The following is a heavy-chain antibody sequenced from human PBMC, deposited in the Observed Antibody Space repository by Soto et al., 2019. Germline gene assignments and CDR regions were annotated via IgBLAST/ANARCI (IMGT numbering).Heavy chain of an antibody. CDR3: ARSSGQWLVLNWFDP. CDR1: GYTFTSYG. D-gene: IGHD6-19*01. Sequence: GASVKVSCKASGYTFTSYGISWVRQAPGQGLEWVGWISAYKGNTNYAQKLQGRVTMTTDTSTSTAYVELRSLRSDDTAVYYCARSSGQWLVLNWFDPWGQRTLVTVSS. CDR2: ISAYKGNT. J-gene: IGHJ5*02. V-gene: IGHV1-18*01.